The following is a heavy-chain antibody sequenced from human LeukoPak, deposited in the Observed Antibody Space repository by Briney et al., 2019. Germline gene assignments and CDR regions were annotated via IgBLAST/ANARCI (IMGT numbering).Heavy chain of an antibody. V-gene: IGHV3-9*01. J-gene: IGHJ4*02. CDR2: ISWNSGSI. CDR3: AREDKGGVDY. D-gene: IGHD3-16*01. CDR1: GFTFDDYA. Sequence: PGGSLRLSCAASGFTFDDYAMHWVRQAPGKGLEWVSGISWNSGSIGYADSVKGRFTISRDNAKKLLYLQMNSLRAEDTALYYCAREDKGGVDYWGQGTLVTVSS.